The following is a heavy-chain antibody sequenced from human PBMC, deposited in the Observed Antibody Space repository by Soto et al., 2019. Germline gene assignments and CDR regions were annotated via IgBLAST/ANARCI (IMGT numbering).Heavy chain of an antibody. J-gene: IGHJ6*03. CDR1: GYIFHNNY. CDR3: ARGGYGPISPGSRLYYYYYMDV. Sequence: QVLLVQSGAEVKPPGASLTVSCKASGYIFHNNYMHWVRQAPGQGLEWMGIINPSDGTTSYAREFVGRVSLTGDMSTTTFYMDLSSLRSEDSAVYYCARGGYGPISPGSRLYYYYYMDVWGRGTTVTVSS. CDR2: INPSDGTT. V-gene: IGHV1-46*02. D-gene: IGHD3-16*01.